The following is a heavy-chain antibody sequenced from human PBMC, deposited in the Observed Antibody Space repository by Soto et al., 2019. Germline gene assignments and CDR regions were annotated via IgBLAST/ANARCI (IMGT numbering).Heavy chain of an antibody. V-gene: IGHV3-21*01. D-gene: IGHD2-2*01. CDR3: ARVYLGCSSTTCLYYFDY. J-gene: IGHJ4*02. CDR2: ISNSGAFI. CDR1: GFTFGTYA. Sequence: GGSLRLSCAASGFTFGTYAMNWVRQAPGKGLEWVSSISNSGAFIYYADSMKGRFTISRDNAKDSLYLQMNSLRAEDTAVYYCARVYLGCSSTTCLYYFDYWGQGTLVTVSS.